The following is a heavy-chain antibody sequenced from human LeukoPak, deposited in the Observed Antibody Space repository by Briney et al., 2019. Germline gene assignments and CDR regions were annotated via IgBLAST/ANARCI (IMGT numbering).Heavy chain of an antibody. CDR2: VSYDGTSI. D-gene: IGHD3-22*01. CDR3: VRGTYFYDRTDFDC. CDR1: GFTFTSYG. V-gene: IGHV3-30*03. Sequence: GGSLRLSCAASGFTFTSYGMHWVRQAPGKGLEWVAVVSYDGTSIYYAESVKGRFTISRDNSKNTLYLQMNSLRAEDTAVYFCVRGTYFYDRTDFDCWGQGTLVTVSS. J-gene: IGHJ4*02.